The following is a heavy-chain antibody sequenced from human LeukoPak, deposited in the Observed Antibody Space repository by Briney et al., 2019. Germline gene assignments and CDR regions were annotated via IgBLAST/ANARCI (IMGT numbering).Heavy chain of an antibody. J-gene: IGHJ4*02. CDR2: ISSSGSTI. CDR1: GFTFSSYE. CDR3: ASKTWFGELLGWYFDY. D-gene: IGHD3-10*01. V-gene: IGHV3-48*03. Sequence: AGGSLRLSCAASGFTFSSYEVNWVRQAPGKGLEWVSYISSSGSTIYYADSVKGRFTISRDNAKNSLYLQMNSLRAEDTAVYYCASKTWFGELLGWYFDYWGQGTLVTVSS.